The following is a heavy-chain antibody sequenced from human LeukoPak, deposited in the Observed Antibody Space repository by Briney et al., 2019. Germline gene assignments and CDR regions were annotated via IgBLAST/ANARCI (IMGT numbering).Heavy chain of an antibody. D-gene: IGHD1-26*01. Sequence: GGSLRLSCAASGFTFSSYAMSWVRQAPGKGLEWVSAISGSGGSTYYADSVKGRFTISRDNSKNTLYLQMNSLRAEDTAVYYCASRRKGALRNRFDPWGQGTLVTVSS. CDR2: ISGSGGST. CDR3: ASRRKGALRNRFDP. CDR1: GFTFSSYA. J-gene: IGHJ5*02. V-gene: IGHV3-23*01.